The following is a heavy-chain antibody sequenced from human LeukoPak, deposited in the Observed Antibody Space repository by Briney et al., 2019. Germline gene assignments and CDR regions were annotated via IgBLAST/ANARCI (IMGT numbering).Heavy chain of an antibody. CDR1: GFTFSSYS. D-gene: IGHD1-26*01. V-gene: IGHV3-48*01. CDR2: ITASGTAM. CDR3: ASSGSYRFDY. Sequence: GGSLRLSCAASGFTFSSYSMNWVRQAPGKGLEWVSHITASGTAMFYADSVKGRFTISRDNAKNSLYLQMNSLRGEDTAVYYCASSGSYRFDYWGQGTLVTVSS. J-gene: IGHJ4*02.